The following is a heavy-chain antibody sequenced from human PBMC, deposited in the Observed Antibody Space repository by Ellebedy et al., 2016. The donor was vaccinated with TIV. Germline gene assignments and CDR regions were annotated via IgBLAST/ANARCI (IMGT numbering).Heavy chain of an antibody. D-gene: IGHD2-21*02. CDR3: ARPGDSNPYYFDY. CDR2: INHSGSS. CDR1: GFTFRSYA. J-gene: IGHJ4*02. V-gene: IGHV4-34*01. Sequence: SQTLSLTXXASGFTFRSYAMSWIRQPPGKGLEWIGEINHSGSSNYNPSLKSRVTISVDTSKNQFSLKLSSVTAADTAVYYCARPGDSNPYYFDYWGQGTLVTVSS.